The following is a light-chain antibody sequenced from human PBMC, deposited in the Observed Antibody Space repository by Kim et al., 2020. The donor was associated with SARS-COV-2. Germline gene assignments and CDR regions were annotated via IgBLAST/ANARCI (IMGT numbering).Light chain of an antibody. CDR2: STN. J-gene: IGLJ2*01. CDR3: LLNYGADQL. Sequence: QTVVTQEPSLTVSPGGTVTLTCASSTGAVTSAYYPNWFQQKPGHAPRALIYSTNIKHSWTPARFSGSLLGGKAALTLSGVQPEDEADYYCLLNYGADQLFGGGTQLTVL. CDR1: TGAVTSAYY. V-gene: IGLV7-43*01.